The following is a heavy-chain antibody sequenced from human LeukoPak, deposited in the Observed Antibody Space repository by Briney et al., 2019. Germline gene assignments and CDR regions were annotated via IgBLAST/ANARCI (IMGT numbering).Heavy chain of an antibody. J-gene: IGHJ2*01. V-gene: IGHV4-34*01. CDR3: ARHGFDPVQNVAHWYFDL. CDR1: GGSLSTYY. D-gene: IGHD3-10*01. Sequence: SETLSLTCAVYGGSLSTYYWTWIRQPPGKGLEWIAEISYSGNTNYNPSLKSRVTIGTSKNEISLNLTSVTAADTAVYYCARHGFDPVQNVAHWYFDLWGRGTLVTVSS. CDR2: ISYSGNT.